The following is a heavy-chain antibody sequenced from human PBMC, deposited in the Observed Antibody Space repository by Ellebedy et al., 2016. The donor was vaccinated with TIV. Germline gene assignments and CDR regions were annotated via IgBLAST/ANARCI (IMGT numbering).Heavy chain of an antibody. D-gene: IGHD3-22*01. Sequence: SVKVSXXASGGTFSSYAISWVRQAPGQGLEWMGGIIPIFGTANYAQKFQGRVTITADKSTSTAYMELSSLRSEDTAVYYCARGYSSGDRRAFDIWGQGTMVTVSS. CDR2: IIPIFGTA. V-gene: IGHV1-69*06. J-gene: IGHJ3*02. CDR3: ARGYSSGDRRAFDI. CDR1: GGTFSSYA.